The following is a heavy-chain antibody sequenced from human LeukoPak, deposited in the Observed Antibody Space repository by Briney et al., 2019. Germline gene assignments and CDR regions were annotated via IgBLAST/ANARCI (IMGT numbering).Heavy chain of an antibody. CDR2: ISYDGSNK. J-gene: IGHJ6*03. CDR3: AREGVPYYYYYMDV. CDR1: GFTFSSYG. V-gene: IGHV3-30*03. Sequence: GGSLRLSCAASGFTFSSYGMHWVRQAPGKGLEWVAVISYDGSNKYYADSVKGRFTISRDNSKNTLYLLMNSLRAEDTAVYYCAREGVPYYYYYMDVWGKGTTVTVSS.